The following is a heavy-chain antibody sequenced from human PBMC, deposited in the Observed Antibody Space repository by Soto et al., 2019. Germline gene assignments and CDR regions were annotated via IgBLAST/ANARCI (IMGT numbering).Heavy chain of an antibody. CDR2: ISAKTGNT. Sequence: QVQLVQSGAEVKKPGASVKVSCKASGYTFTDYGISWVRQAPGQGLEWMGWISAKTGNTNYAQIVQGRVTLATDTSASTANLALRSLRSDDTAIYYCAIDRFQYDSSGQGDYWGQGTLVTGSS. D-gene: IGHD3-22*01. CDR1: GYTFTDYG. J-gene: IGHJ4*02. V-gene: IGHV1-18*04. CDR3: AIDRFQYDSSGQGDY.